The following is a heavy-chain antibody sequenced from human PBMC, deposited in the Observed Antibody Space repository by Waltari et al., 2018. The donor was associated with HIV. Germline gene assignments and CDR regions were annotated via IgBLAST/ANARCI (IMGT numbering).Heavy chain of an antibody. CDR1: GFSVSANY. V-gene: IGHV3-53*01. CDR2: LYNEGRT. Sequence: EVQLVESGGGLVQPGGSLRLACAASGFSVSANYMGLVRLAPGKGLQWVSVLYNEGRTQYIDSVKGRLTIFRDNSKNALYLQMNSLRVDDTAVYYCARMKRSYGSGQARYFYFGMDVWGQGTTVIVSS. CDR3: ARMKRSYGSGQARYFYFGMDV. J-gene: IGHJ6*02. D-gene: IGHD3-10*01.